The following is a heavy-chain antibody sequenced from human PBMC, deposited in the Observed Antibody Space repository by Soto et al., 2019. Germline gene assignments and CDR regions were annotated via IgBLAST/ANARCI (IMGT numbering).Heavy chain of an antibody. CDR1: GFTFSSYW. V-gene: IGHV3-7*04. J-gene: IGHJ4*02. Sequence: EVQLVESGGGLVQPGGSLRLSCAASGFTFSSYWMTWVRQAPGRGLEWVANIKEDGSETYDVDSVKGRFTISRDNAKKSMYLQMNSLRAEDTAVDYGARDLGWLHVGYWGKGTLVTVTS. CDR2: IKEDGSET. CDR3: ARDLGWLHVGY. D-gene: IGHD5-18*01.